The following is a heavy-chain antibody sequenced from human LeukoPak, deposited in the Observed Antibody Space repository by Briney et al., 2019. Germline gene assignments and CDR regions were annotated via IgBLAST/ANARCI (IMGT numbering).Heavy chain of an antibody. Sequence: PGGSLRLSCAASGFTFSSYAMSWVRQAPGKGLEWVSAISGSGGSTYYADSVKGRFTISRDNSKNTLYLQMNSLRAEDTAVYYCAKDFEVYYYDSSGYQGFDYWGQGTLVTVSS. CDR3: AKDFEVYYYDSSGYQGFDY. V-gene: IGHV3-23*01. CDR1: GFTFSSYA. CDR2: ISGSGGST. D-gene: IGHD3-22*01. J-gene: IGHJ4*02.